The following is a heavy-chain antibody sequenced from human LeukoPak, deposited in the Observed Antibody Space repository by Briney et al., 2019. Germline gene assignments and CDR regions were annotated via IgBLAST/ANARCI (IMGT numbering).Heavy chain of an antibody. Sequence: SETLSLTCTVSGVSISSYYWSWIRQPPGKGLEWIGYIYYSGSTNYNPSLKSRVTISVDTSKNQFSLKLSSVTAADAAVYYCARDSGYCSSTSCLIYYYYGMDVWGQGTTVTVSS. CDR3: ARDSGYCSSTSCLIYYYYGMDV. D-gene: IGHD2-2*03. CDR2: IYYSGST. J-gene: IGHJ6*02. CDR1: GVSISSYY. V-gene: IGHV4-59*01.